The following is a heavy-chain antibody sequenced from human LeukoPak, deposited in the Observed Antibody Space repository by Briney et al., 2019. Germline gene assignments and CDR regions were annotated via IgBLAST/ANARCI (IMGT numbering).Heavy chain of an antibody. CDR3: ARDLSRTPLQNDY. D-gene: IGHD2-15*01. CDR1: GGTFSSYA. V-gene: IGHV1-69*13. Sequence: ASVEVSCKASGGTFSSYAISWVRQAPGQGLEWMGGIIPIFGTANYAQKFQGRVTITADESTSTAYMELSSLRSEDTAVYYCARDLSRTPLQNDYWGQGTLVTVSS. J-gene: IGHJ4*02. CDR2: IIPIFGTA.